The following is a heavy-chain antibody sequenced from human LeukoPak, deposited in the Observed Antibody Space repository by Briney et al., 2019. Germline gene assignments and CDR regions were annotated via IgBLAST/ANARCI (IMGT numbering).Heavy chain of an antibody. V-gene: IGHV3-7*01. CDR1: GFTFSSYW. Sequence: PGGSLRLSCAASGFTFSSYWMSWVRQAPGKGLEGVANIKQDGSEKYYVDSVKGRFTISRDNAKNSLYLQMNSLRAEDTAVYYCAREIMQLWPDYWGQGTLVTVSS. J-gene: IGHJ4*02. CDR3: AREIMQLWPDY. CDR2: IKQDGSEK. D-gene: IGHD5-18*01.